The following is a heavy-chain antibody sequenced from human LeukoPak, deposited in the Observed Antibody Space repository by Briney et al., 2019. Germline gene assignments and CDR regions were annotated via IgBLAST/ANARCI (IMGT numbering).Heavy chain of an antibody. CDR2: MNPNSGNT. J-gene: IGHJ4*02. CDR3: ARRWAYYDFWSGSPQDGFDY. Sequence: ASVKVSCKASGYTFTSYDINWLLQATGQGLEWMGWMNPNSGNTGYAQKFQGRVTITRNTSISTAYMELSSLRSEDTAVYYCARRWAYYDFWSGSPQDGFDYWGQGTLVTVSS. D-gene: IGHD3-3*01. CDR1: GYTFTSYD. V-gene: IGHV1-8*03.